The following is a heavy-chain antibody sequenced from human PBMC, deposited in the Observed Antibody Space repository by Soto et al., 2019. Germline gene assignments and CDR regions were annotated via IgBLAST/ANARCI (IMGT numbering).Heavy chain of an antibody. V-gene: IGHV1-69*06. D-gene: IGHD4-4*01. Sequence: GASVKVSCRASGGTFSSYAISWVRQAPGQGLEWMGGIIPIFGTANYAQKFQGRVTITADKSTSTAYMELSSLRSEDTAVYYCARDEAYSNYGQWSFDYWGQGTLVTVSS. J-gene: IGHJ4*02. CDR3: ARDEAYSNYGQWSFDY. CDR2: IIPIFGTA. CDR1: GGTFSSYA.